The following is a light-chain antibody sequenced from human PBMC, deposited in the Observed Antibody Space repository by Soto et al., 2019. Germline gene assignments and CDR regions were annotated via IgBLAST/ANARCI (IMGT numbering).Light chain of an antibody. CDR3: QQYDNSPIT. CDR1: QSISSSF. V-gene: IGKV3-20*01. J-gene: IGKJ5*01. Sequence: EVVLTQSPCILSLSPGERASLSCGASQSISSSFLAWYQQKPGQAPRLLIYGASSRATGIPDRFSGTGSETDFTLTISRLEPEDFAVYYCQQYDNSPITFGQGTRL. CDR2: GAS.